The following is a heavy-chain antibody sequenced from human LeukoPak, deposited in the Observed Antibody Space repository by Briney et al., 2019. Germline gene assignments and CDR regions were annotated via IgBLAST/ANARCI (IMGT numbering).Heavy chain of an antibody. CDR1: GGSISSGGYY. V-gene: IGHV4-31*03. J-gene: IGHJ3*02. Sequence: SETLSLTCTVSGGSISSGGYYWSWIRQHPGKGLEWIGYIYYSGSTYYNPSLKSRVTISVDTSKNQFSLKLSSMTAADTAVYYCARGPRVKDAFDIWGQGTMVTVSS. CDR2: IYYSGST. CDR3: ARGPRVKDAFDI. D-gene: IGHD3-10*01.